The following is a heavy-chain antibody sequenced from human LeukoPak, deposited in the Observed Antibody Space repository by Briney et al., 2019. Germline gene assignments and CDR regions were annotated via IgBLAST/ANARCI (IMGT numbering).Heavy chain of an antibody. D-gene: IGHD3-10*01. J-gene: IGHJ4*02. V-gene: IGHV3-7*03. CDR3: ARATHSGLHDY. CDR2: IKQDGSEK. CDR1: GFTFSSYW. Sequence: GGSLRLSCAASGFTFSSYWMSWVRQAPGKGLEWVANIKQDGSEKYYVDSVKGRFTISRDNAKNSLYLQMNSLRAADTAVYYCARATHSGLHDYWGQGTLVTVSS.